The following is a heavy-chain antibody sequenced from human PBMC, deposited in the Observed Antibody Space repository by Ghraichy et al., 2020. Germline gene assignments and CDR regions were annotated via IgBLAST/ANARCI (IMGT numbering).Heavy chain of an antibody. Sequence: GGSLRLSCAASGFAYNSYWMNWVRQAPGKGLEWVAYIKYDGSAEYYVDSVKGRFAISRDNAKNSLFLQMNSLRAEDTAVYYCARGWGRFWGQGTLVTVSS. V-gene: IGHV3-7*01. D-gene: IGHD2-21*02. CDR3: ARGWGRF. CDR1: GFAYNSYW. J-gene: IGHJ4*02. CDR2: IKYDGSAE.